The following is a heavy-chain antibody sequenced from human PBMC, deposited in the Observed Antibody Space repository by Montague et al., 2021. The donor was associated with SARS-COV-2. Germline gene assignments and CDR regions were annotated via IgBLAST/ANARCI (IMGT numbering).Heavy chain of an antibody. CDR2: IADNGDP. CDR3: ARGGVGATWAFDI. V-gene: IGHV3-23*01. J-gene: IGHJ3*02. CDR1: GFTFRRYA. Sequence: SLRLSCAASGFTFRRYAMAWVRQAPGKGLEWVSTIADNGDPYYADSMKGRFIISRDDSKNTVFLQMNGLRDEDTAVFYCARGGVGATWAFDIWGQGTMVTVSS. D-gene: IGHD1-26*01.